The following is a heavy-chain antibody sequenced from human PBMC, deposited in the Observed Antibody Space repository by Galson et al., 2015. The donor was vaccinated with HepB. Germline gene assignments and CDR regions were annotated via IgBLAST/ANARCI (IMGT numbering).Heavy chain of an antibody. Sequence: ETLSLTCTVSGGSISSYYWSWIRQPPGKGLEWIGYTYYSGSTNYNPSLKSRVTTSVDTSKNQFSLKLSSVTAADTAVYYCARHGSYYYDSSGPYDAFDIWGQGTMVTVSS. CDR2: TYYSGST. J-gene: IGHJ3*02. V-gene: IGHV4-59*08. CDR3: ARHGSYYYDSSGPYDAFDI. D-gene: IGHD3-22*01. CDR1: GGSISSYY.